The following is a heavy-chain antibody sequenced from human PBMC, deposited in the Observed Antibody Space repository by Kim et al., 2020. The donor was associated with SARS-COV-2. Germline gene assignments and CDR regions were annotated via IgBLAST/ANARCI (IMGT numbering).Heavy chain of an antibody. Sequence: GGSLRLSCAASGFSFSTFDMSWVRKVPGKGLEWVSAIMGSDGTTYYADSVKGRFIISRDNSKNTLYLQMNSVSAEDTALYYCVKGAWLDYWGQGTLATVSS. CDR3: VKGAWLDY. CDR2: IMGSDGTT. CDR1: GFSFSTFD. V-gene: IGHV3-23*01. J-gene: IGHJ4*02.